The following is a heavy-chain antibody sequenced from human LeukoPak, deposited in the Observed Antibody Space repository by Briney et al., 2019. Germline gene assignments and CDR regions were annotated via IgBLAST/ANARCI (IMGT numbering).Heavy chain of an antibody. V-gene: IGHV3-9*03. CDR3: VRRHCTATTCHHFDY. CDR1: GFNFDDYA. D-gene: IGHD2-8*02. Sequence: PGGSLRPPCAASGFNFDDYAMHWVRQAPGKGLEWVSGISRDSDTLIYADSVRGRFTISRDNAKNSLYLQMNSLRADDMAFYYCVRRHCTATTCHHFDYWGQGTLVTVSS. CDR2: ISRDSDTL. J-gene: IGHJ4*02.